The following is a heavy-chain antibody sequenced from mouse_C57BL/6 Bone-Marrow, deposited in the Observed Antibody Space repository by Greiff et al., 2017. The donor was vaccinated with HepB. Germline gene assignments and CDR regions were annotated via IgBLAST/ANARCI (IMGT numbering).Heavy chain of an antibody. J-gene: IGHJ3*01. CDR1: GYAFTNYL. CDR2: INPGSGGT. V-gene: IGHV1-54*01. Sequence: VQLQQSGAELVRPGTSVKVSCKASGYAFTNYLIEWVKQRPGQGLEWIGVINPGSGGTNYNEKFKGKATLTADKSSSTAYMQLSSLTSEDSAVYFCARGLLSWFDYWGQGTLVTVSA. CDR3: ARGLLSWFDY. D-gene: IGHD1-1*01.